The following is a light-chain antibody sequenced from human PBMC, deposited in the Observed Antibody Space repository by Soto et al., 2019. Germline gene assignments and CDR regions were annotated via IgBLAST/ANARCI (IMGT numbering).Light chain of an antibody. CDR2: ANS. CDR3: QSYESSSLSGFV. CDR1: SSNMGADYD. J-gene: IGLJ1*01. V-gene: IGLV1-40*01. Sequence: QSALTQPPSVSGAPGQRPTISCTGSSSNMGADYDVHWYQQLPGTAPKRLIYANSNRPSGVPVRFSGSKSGISASLAITGLQADDEADDYCQSYESSSLSGFVFGSGTKVTV.